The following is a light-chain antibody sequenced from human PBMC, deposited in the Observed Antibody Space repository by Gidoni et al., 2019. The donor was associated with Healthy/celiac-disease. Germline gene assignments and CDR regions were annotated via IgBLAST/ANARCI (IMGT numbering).Light chain of an antibody. CDR3: QQYYSYPPYT. J-gene: IGKJ2*01. CDR1: QGISSY. CDR2: AAS. Sequence: AIRMTQSPSSLSASTGDRVTITCRASQGISSYLAWYQQKPGKAPKLLIYAASTLQSGVPSRFSGSGSGTDCTLTISCLQSEDFATYYCQQYYSYPPYTVGQGTKLEIK. V-gene: IGKV1-8*01.